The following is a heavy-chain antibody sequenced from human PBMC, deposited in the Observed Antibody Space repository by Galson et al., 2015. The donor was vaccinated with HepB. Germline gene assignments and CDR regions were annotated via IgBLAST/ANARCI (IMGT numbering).Heavy chain of an antibody. D-gene: IGHD3-3*01. CDR1: GFTFSSYW. CDR2: IKQDGSEK. J-gene: IGHJ6*03. Sequence: SLRLSCAASGFTFSSYWMSWVRQAPGKGLEWVANIKQDGSEKYYVDSVKGRFTISRDNAKNSLYLQMNSLRAEDTAVYYCARVGYDFWSGYYTGAYYMDVWGKGTTVTVSS. CDR3: ARVGYDFWSGYYTGAYYMDV. V-gene: IGHV3-7*01.